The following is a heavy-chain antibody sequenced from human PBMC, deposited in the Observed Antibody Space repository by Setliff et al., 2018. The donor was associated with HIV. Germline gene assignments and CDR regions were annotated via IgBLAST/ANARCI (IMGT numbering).Heavy chain of an antibody. V-gene: IGHV3-30*02. CDR3: VKDASVSATNFYYFDV. CDR1: GFTFSSYG. Sequence: PGGSLRLSCAASGFTFSSYGMHWVGQAPGKGLEWVAVICYDGSNKYYADSVKGRFTISRDNSKNTLYLQMNSLKLEDTATYFCVKDASVSATNFYYFDVWGKGTPVTVSS. CDR2: ICYDGSNK. J-gene: IGHJ6*03.